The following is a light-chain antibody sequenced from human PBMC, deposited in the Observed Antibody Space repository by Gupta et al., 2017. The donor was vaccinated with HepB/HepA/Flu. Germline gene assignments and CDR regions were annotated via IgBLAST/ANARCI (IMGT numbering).Light chain of an antibody. CDR2: EVT. J-gene: IGLJ2*01. CDR3: CSYARSSSLV. Sequence: ALPQPASVSGTPGQSITISCTGTSNDVGSYNFVSWDQQDPGKAPKLMMYEVTKRPSGVSNRFSGSKSGNTASLTISGLQAEDEADYYCCSYARSSSLVFGRGTKLTVI. CDR1: SNDVGSYNF. V-gene: IGLV2-23*02.